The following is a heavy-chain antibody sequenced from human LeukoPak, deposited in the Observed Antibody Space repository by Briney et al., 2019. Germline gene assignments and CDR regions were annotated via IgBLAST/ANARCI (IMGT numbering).Heavy chain of an antibody. CDR2: IYYSGST. Sequence: PSETLSLTCTVSGGSISSYYWSWIRQPPGKGLEWMGYIYYSGSTNYNPPLKSRVTISVDTSKNQFSLKLSSVTAADTAVYYCARVGTYGSGSYLSWLDYWGQGTLVTVSS. V-gene: IGHV4-59*08. CDR3: ARVGTYGSGSYLSWLDY. CDR1: GGSISSYY. J-gene: IGHJ4*02. D-gene: IGHD3-10*01.